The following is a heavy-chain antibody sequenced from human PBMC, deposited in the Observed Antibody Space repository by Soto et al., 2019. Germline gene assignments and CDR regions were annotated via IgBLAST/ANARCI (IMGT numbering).Heavy chain of an antibody. Sequence: QVQLQESGPGLVKPSETLSLTCTVSGGSINNDYWSWIRQPPGKGLEWIGFIHYTGSTTYNPSLPSRVTRSSGTSKAQFSLTLSSVTAADTAVYYCAGNGLHGFNYGAHWGQGTLVTVSS. CDR3: AGNGLHGFNYGAH. J-gene: IGHJ1*01. D-gene: IGHD5-12*01. CDR1: GGSINNDY. CDR2: IHYTGST. V-gene: IGHV4-59*08.